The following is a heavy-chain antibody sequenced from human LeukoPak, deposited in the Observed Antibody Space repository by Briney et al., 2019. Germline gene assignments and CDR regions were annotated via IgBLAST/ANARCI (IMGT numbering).Heavy chain of an antibody. V-gene: IGHV3-7*05. D-gene: IGHD5-24*01. CDR2: IKEDGSEK. Sequence: HPGGSLRLSCAASGFTFSNYWMIWVRQAQGKGLEWVGNIKEDGSEKRYADSVRGRFTISRDNAQTSIYLQTNSLRAEDTAVYYCARASKPWLQLTWGQGTLVTVSS. CDR3: ARASKPWLQLT. J-gene: IGHJ5*02. CDR1: GFTFSNYW.